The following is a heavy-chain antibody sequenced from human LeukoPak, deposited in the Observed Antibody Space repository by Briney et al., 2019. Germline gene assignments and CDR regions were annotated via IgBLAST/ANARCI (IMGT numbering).Heavy chain of an antibody. D-gene: IGHD3-9*01. CDR3: ARGERYGILPSGYFPY. CDR1: GESFSGYY. CDR2: INHSGST. J-gene: IGHJ4*02. Sequence: SETLSLTCAVYGESFSGYYWSWIHQSPGKGLEWIGEINHSGSTNYNPSLKSRVIMSVDMAKNQFSLRLSSVTAADTALYYCARGERYGILPSGYFPYWGQGTLVTVSS. V-gene: IGHV4-34*01.